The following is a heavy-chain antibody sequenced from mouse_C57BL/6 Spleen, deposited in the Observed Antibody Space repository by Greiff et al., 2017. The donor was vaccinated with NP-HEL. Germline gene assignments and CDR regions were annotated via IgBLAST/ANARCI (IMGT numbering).Heavy chain of an antibody. D-gene: IGHD6-5*01. CDR1: GYTFTSYW. CDR3: ARGHARDAMDY. CDR2: IDPSDSYT. J-gene: IGHJ4*01. Sequence: QVQLQQSGAELVKPGASVKLSCKASGYTFTSYWMQWVKQRPGQGLEWIGEIDPSDSYTNYNQKFKGKATLTVDTSSSTAYMQLSSLTSEDSAVYYCARGHARDAMDYWGQGTSVTVSS. V-gene: IGHV1-50*01.